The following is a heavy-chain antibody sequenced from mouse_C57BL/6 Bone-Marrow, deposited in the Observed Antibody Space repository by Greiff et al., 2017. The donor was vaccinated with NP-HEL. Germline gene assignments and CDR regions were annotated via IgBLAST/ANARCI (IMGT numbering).Heavy chain of an antibody. Sequence: EVKLVESGGDLVKPGGSLKLSCAASGFTFSSYGMSWVRQTPDKRLEWVATISSGGSYTYYPDSVKGRFTISRDNAKNTLYLQMSSLKSEDTAMYYCARRLYYGNYPNLSYWGQGTLVTVSA. V-gene: IGHV5-6*02. CDR2: ISSGGSYT. J-gene: IGHJ3*01. D-gene: IGHD2-1*01. CDR3: ARRLYYGNYPNLSY. CDR1: GFTFSSYG.